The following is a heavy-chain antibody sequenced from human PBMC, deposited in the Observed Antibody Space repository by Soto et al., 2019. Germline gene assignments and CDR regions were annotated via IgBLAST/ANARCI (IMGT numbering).Heavy chain of an antibody. D-gene: IGHD2-8*01. CDR1: GFTFSAYG. CDR3: VKGGRRDGVAFDI. CDR2: ISYDGSDK. V-gene: IGHV3-30*18. Sequence: QVQLVESGGGVVQPGRSLRLSCAPSGFTFSAYGMHWVRQAPGKGLEWVAVISYDGSDKCYLDSVKGRFTISRDNSKNTLYLQMNSLRAEDTAVYYCVKGGRRDGVAFDIWGQGTMVTVSS. J-gene: IGHJ3*02.